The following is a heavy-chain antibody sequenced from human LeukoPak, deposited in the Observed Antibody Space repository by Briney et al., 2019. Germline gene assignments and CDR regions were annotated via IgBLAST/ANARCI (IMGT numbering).Heavy chain of an antibody. J-gene: IGHJ4*02. CDR3: ARGGGDSFDY. Sequence: GASVRVSCKASGYTFTGYYMHWVRQAPGQGLEWMGWINPNSGGTNYAQKFQGRVTMTRNTSISTAYMELSSLRSEDTAVYYCARGGGDSFDYWGQGTLVTVSS. CDR1: GYTFTGYY. D-gene: IGHD2-21*02. V-gene: IGHV1-2*02. CDR2: INPNSGGT.